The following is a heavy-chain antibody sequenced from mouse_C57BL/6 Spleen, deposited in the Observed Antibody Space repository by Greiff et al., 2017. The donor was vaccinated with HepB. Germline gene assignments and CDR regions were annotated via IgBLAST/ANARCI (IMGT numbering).Heavy chain of an antibody. J-gene: IGHJ2*01. CDR1: GYTFTDYY. CDR3: ARGGNYGGYYFDY. CDR2: INPNNGGT. V-gene: IGHV1-26*01. D-gene: IGHD2-1*01. Sequence: EVQLQQSGPELVKPGASVKISCKASGYTFTDYYMNWVKQSHGKSLEWIGDINPNNGGTSYNQKFKGKATLTVDKSSSTAYMELRSLTSEDSAVYYCARGGNYGGYYFDYWGQGTTLTVSS.